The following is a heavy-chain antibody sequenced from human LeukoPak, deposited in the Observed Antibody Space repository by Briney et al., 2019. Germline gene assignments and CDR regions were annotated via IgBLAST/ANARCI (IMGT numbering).Heavy chain of an antibody. D-gene: IGHD2-15*01. J-gene: IGHJ4*02. V-gene: IGHV3-23*01. CDR3: AKDLALRDIVVVVAATGSPIDY. CDR2: ISGSGGST. Sequence: GGSVRLSCAASGFTFSSYAMSWVRQAPGKGLEWVSAISGSGGSTYYADSVKGRFTISRDNSKNTLYLQMNSLRAEDTAVYYCAKDLALRDIVVVVAATGSPIDYWGQGTLVTVSS. CDR1: GFTFSSYA.